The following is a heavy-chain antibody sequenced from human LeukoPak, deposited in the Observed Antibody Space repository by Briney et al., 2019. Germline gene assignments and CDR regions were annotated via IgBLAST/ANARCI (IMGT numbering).Heavy chain of an antibody. V-gene: IGHV3-30*03. CDR3: ARGRQEWSMVRNAFDI. Sequence: GRSLRLSCAASGFTFSSYGMHWVRQAPGKGLEWVAVISYDGSNKYYADSVKGRFTISRDNSKNTLYLQMNSLRAEDTAVYYCARGRQEWSMVRNAFDIRGQGTMVTVSS. CDR2: ISYDGSNK. D-gene: IGHD2-8*01. J-gene: IGHJ3*02. CDR1: GFTFSSYG.